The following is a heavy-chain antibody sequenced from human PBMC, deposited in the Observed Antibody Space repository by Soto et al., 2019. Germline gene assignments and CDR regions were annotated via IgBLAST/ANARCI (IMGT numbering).Heavy chain of an antibody. V-gene: IGHV3-21*01. Sequence: PGGSLRLSCAASGFTFCSYAMSWVRQAPGKGLEWVSSISSSSSCIYYADSVKGRFTISRDNAKNSLYLQMNSLRAEDTAVYYCARGLFIVVVPAAVEPTDYWGQGTLVTVSS. D-gene: IGHD2-2*01. CDR2: ISSSSSCI. CDR1: GFTFCSYA. J-gene: IGHJ4*02. CDR3: ARGLFIVVVPAAVEPTDY.